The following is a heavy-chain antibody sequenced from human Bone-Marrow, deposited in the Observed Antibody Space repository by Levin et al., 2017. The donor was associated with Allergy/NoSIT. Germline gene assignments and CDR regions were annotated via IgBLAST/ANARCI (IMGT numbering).Heavy chain of an antibody. V-gene: IGHV4-39*07. CDR1: GGSLSSSYYY. D-gene: IGHD1-20*01. CDR3: ARFWAITRVYYFDF. CDR2: SYYNGRT. J-gene: IGHJ4*02. Sequence: GSLRLSCTVSGGSLSSSYYYWGWIRQPPGKGLEWIGNSYYNGRTYYNPSLRRRVSISLDTSKSHFSLKVSSVTAADTAVYYCARFWAITRVYYFDFWGPGTLVNVSS.